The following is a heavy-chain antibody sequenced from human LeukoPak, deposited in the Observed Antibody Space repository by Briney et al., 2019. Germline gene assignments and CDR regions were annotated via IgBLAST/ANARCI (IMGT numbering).Heavy chain of an antibody. CDR3: ASSGYLRGHFDY. Sequence: GGSLRLXCAASGFTFSSYSMNWVRQAPGKGLEWVSSISSSSSYIYYADSVKGRFTISRDNAKNSLYLQMNSLRAEDTAVYYCASSGYLRGHFDYWGQGTLVTVSS. CDR1: GFTFSSYS. D-gene: IGHD3-22*01. J-gene: IGHJ4*02. CDR2: ISSSSSYI. V-gene: IGHV3-21*01.